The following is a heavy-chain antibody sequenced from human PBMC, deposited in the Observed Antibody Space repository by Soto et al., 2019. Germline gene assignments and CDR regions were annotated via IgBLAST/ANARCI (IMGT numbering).Heavy chain of an antibody. CDR1: GFTFSNYA. V-gene: IGHV3-23*01. CDR3: AKGKSSDWYYFED. J-gene: IGHJ4*02. Sequence: GVSLRLSCAASGFTFSNYAMSWVRQAPGKGLEWVSGISASGRDTYYADSVKDRFTISRDNSKNTVYLQVNSLRADDTAIYYWAKGKSSDWYYFEDWGQGTPVTVAS. CDR2: ISASGRDT. D-gene: IGHD3-9*01.